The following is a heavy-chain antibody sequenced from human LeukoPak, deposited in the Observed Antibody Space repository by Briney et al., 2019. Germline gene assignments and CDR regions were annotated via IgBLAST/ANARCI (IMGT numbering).Heavy chain of an antibody. CDR2: IYYSGST. CDR1: GGSIGTYY. J-gene: IGHJ4*02. Sequence: SETLSLTCTVSGGSIGTYYWSWIRQPPGKGLEWIGYIYYSGSTNYNPSLKSRVTISVDASKNQLSLKLSSVTAADTAVYYCARGHYGSGTGTYPDWGQGTLVTVSS. V-gene: IGHV4-59*01. D-gene: IGHD3-10*01. CDR3: ARGHYGSGTGTYPD.